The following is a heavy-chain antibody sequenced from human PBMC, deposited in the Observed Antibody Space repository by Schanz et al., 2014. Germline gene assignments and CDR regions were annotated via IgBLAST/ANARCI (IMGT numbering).Heavy chain of an antibody. D-gene: IGHD3-22*01. CDR2: IVPIAGIT. CDR1: GGTFSSDT. Sequence: QVHLVQSGAEVKKPGSSVKVSCKASGGTFSSDTFSWVRQAPGQGLECMGRIVPIAGITNYAQRFQGRVTITADKSSDTAYMELSSLRSEDTAVYYCAREVGLYDRGWFDPWGQGTLVTVSS. V-gene: IGHV1-69*08. J-gene: IGHJ5*02. CDR3: AREVGLYDRGWFDP.